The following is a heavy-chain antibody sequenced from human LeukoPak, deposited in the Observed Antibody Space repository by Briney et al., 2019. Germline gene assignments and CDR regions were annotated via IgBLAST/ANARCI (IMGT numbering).Heavy chain of an antibody. CDR1: GYTFTDYY. CDR2: MNPNSGNT. D-gene: IGHD1-20*01. J-gene: IGHJ4*02. CDR3: ARGRLTGTTDY. Sequence: GASVKVSCKASGYTFTDYYIHWVRQAPGQGLEWMGWMNPNSGNTGYAQKFQGRVTMTRNTSISTAYMELSSLRSEDTAVYYCARGRLTGTTDYWGQGTLVTVSS. V-gene: IGHV1-8*02.